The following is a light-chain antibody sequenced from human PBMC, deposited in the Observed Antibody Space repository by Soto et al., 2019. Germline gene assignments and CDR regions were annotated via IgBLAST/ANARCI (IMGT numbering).Light chain of an antibody. CDR3: QQFNTYLSIT. Sequence: IVLKQSPGTLSLYPGERATLSCRASQSVSSSYLAWYQQKPGQAPRLLIYGASSRATGIPDRFSGSGSGTDFTLTISRLEPEDFATYYCQQFNTYLSITFGQGTRPEI. CDR1: QSVSSSY. V-gene: IGKV3-20*01. J-gene: IGKJ5*01. CDR2: GAS.